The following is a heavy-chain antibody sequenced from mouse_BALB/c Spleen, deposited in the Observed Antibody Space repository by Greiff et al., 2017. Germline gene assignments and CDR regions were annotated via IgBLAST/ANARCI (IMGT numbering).Heavy chain of an antibody. Sequence: EVQLQESGPGLVKPSQSLSLTCTVTGYSITSDYAWNWIRQFPGNKLEWMGYISYSGSTSYNPSLKSRISITRDTSKNQFFLQLNSVTTEDTATYYCARGGDGYFPFAYWGQGTLVTVSA. CDR2: ISYSGST. D-gene: IGHD2-3*01. V-gene: IGHV3-2*02. CDR1: GYSITSDYA. CDR3: ARGGDGYFPFAY. J-gene: IGHJ3*01.